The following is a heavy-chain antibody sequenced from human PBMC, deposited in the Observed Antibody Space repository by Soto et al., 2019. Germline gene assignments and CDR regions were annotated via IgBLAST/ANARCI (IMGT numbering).Heavy chain of an antibody. J-gene: IGHJ4*02. V-gene: IGHV3-23*01. D-gene: IGHD6-13*01. CDR3: AKDTYSSSWYF. CDR2: ISNRGSDT. Sequence: PGGSLRLSCAGSGFTFINYAMTWVRQAPGKGLEWVSSISNRGSDTYYVDSVKGRFTISRDNSKNTLYLQMNSLRAEDTAVYYCAKDTYSSSWYFWGQGTLVTVPQ. CDR1: GFTFINYA.